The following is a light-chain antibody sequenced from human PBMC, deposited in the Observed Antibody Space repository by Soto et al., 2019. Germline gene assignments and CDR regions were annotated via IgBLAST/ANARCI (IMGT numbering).Light chain of an antibody. Sequence: QSALTQPASVSGSPGQSITISCTGTSSDAGGYNYVSWYQQHPGKAPKFMIYDVSNRPSGVSDRFSGSKSGNTASLTISGLQAEDEADYYCSSRSTSSTLYVFGTGTKVTVL. J-gene: IGLJ1*01. CDR1: SSDAGGYNY. CDR2: DVS. V-gene: IGLV2-14*03. CDR3: SSRSTSSTLYV.